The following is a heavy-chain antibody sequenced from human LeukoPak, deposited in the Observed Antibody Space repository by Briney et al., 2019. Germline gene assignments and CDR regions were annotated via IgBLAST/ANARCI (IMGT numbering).Heavy chain of an antibody. CDR1: GFTFSSYS. J-gene: IGHJ3*02. V-gene: IGHV3-21*01. CDR3: ARDSGGGGGDI. D-gene: IGHD3-16*01. CDR2: ISSSSSYI. Sequence: PGGSLRLSCAASGFTFSSYSMNWVRQAPGKGLEWVSSISSSSSYIYYADSVKGRFTISRDNAKNSLYLQMNSLRAEDTAVSYCARDSGGGGGDIWGQGTMVTVSS.